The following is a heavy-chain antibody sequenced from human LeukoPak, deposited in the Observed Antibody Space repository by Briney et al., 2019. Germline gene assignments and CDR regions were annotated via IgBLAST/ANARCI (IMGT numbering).Heavy chain of an antibody. V-gene: IGHV3-23*01. CDR2: ISGSGGGT. J-gene: IGHJ4*02. D-gene: IGHD1-26*01. Sequence: GGSLRLSCAASGFTFSSYAMSWVRQAPEKGLEWVSTISGSGGGTYYADSVKGRFTISRDDSKNTLYLQMNSLRAEDTAVYYCVKDLGRYRNNCFDYWGQGTLVFVSS. CDR1: GFTFSSYA. CDR3: VKDLGRYRNNCFDY.